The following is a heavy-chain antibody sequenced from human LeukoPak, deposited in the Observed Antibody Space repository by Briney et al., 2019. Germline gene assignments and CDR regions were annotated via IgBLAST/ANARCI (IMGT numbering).Heavy chain of an antibody. J-gene: IGHJ4*02. Sequence: GGSLRLSCAASGFTFSSYAMHWVRQAPGKGLEWVAVISYDGSNKYYADSVKGRFTISRDNSKNTLYLQMNSLRAEDTAVYYCASSASGWYLLGNFDYWGQGTLVTVSS. CDR3: ASSASGWYLLGNFDY. CDR2: ISYDGSNK. CDR1: GFTFSSYA. D-gene: IGHD6-19*01. V-gene: IGHV3-30-3*01.